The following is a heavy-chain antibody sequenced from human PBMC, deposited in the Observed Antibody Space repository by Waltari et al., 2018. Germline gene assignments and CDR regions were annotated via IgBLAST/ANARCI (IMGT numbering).Heavy chain of an antibody. CDR1: GYPFTGYY. Sequence: QVQLVQSGAEVKKPGASVKVSCKASGYPFTGYYMPWVRQAPGQGLEWMGWINPNSGGTNYAQKLQGRVTMTRDTSISTAYMELSRLRSDDTAVYYCASFIPVNYYDSSGYISYWGQGTLVTVSS. CDR2: INPNSGGT. D-gene: IGHD3-22*01. V-gene: IGHV1-2*02. J-gene: IGHJ4*02. CDR3: ASFIPVNYYDSSGYISY.